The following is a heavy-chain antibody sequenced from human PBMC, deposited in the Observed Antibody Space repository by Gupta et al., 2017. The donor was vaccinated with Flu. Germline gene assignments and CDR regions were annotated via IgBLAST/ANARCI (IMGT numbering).Heavy chain of an antibody. CDR2: VGDGGART. D-gene: IGHD6-13*01. CDR1: VLTCIDYA. Sequence: EVQLFQSGGGVVQSGESLRPSCVVSVLTCIDYALNWVRQAPGKGREWLSTVGDGGARTYDADSVMGRFTISRDNAKNTMYLHIKMMTGDETAVYYWTTAGSGTREIDYWGQGPLVTVSA. J-gene: IGHJ4*02. V-gene: IGHV3-23*01. CDR3: TTAGSGTREIDY.